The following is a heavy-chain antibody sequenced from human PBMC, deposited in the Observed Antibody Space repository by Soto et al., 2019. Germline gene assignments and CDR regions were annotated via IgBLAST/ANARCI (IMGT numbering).Heavy chain of an antibody. CDR2: IFSNDET. Sequence: QVTLKESGPVLVKPTETLTLTCTVSGFSLSNARMGVSWIRQPPGKALEWLAHIFSNDETSYSTSLKSRLTTPKDTSKSQVVLTMTDMDPVDTATYYCARQSWYDAHNWFDPWGQGTLVTVSS. J-gene: IGHJ5*02. D-gene: IGHD6-13*01. CDR3: ARQSWYDAHNWFDP. CDR1: GFSLSNARMG. V-gene: IGHV2-26*01.